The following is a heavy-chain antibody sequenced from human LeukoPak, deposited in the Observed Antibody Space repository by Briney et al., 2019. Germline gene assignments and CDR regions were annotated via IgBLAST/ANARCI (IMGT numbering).Heavy chain of an antibody. J-gene: IGHJ4*02. D-gene: IGHD6-19*01. CDR1: GFTFSSYG. CDR2: ISYDGSNK. V-gene: IGHV3-30*18. CDR3: AKGLAVAQYYFDY. Sequence: GGSLRLSCAASGFTFSSYGMHWVRQAPGKGLEWVAVISYDGSNKYYADSVKGRFTISRDNAKNSLYLQMNSLRAEDTALYYCAKGLAVAQYYFDYWGQGTLVTVSS.